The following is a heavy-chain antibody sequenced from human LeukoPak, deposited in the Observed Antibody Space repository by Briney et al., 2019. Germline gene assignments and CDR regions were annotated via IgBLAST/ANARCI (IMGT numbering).Heavy chain of an antibody. D-gene: IGHD2-15*01. V-gene: IGHV3-48*01. CDR3: ARSYCSGGSCYRHRYYYFDY. CDR2: ISSSSSTI. Sequence: GGSLRLSCAASGFTFSSYSMNWVRQAPGKGLEWVSYISSSSSTIYYADSVKGRFTISRDNAKNSLYLQMNSLRAEDTAVYYCARSYCSGGSCYRHRYYYFDYWGQGTLVTVSS. J-gene: IGHJ4*02. CDR1: GFTFSSYS.